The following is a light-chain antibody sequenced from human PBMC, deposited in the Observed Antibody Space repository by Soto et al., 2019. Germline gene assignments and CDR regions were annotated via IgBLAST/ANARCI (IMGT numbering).Light chain of an antibody. CDR3: QTWGTGVVV. J-gene: IGLJ2*01. CDR2: LNSDGSH. V-gene: IGLV4-69*01. CDR1: SGHSNYA. Sequence: QLVLTQSPSASASLGASVKLTCTLSSGHSNYAIAWHQQQPEKGPRFLMKLNSDGSHSKGDGITDRFAGSSSGAERYLTISSVQSEDEADYYCQTWGTGVVVFGGGTKLTVL.